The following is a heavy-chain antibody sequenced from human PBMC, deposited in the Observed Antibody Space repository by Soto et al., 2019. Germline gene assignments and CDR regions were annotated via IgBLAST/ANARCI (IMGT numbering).Heavy chain of an antibody. CDR1: GFTFSSYA. CDR2: ISYDGSNK. D-gene: IGHD2-2*01. J-gene: IGHJ4*02. CDR3: ASEHIVVVPAAIDY. V-gene: IGHV3-30-3*01. Sequence: QVQLVESGGGVVQPGRSLRLSCAASGFTFSSYAMHWVRQAPGKGLEWVAVISYDGSNKYYADSVKGRFTISRDNSKNTLYLQMNSPRAEDTAVYYCASEHIVVVPAAIDYWGQGTLVTVSS.